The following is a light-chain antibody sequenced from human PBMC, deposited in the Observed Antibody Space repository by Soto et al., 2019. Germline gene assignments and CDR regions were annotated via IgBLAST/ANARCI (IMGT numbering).Light chain of an antibody. V-gene: IGKV3-11*01. CDR2: DAS. Sequence: EIVLTQSPAPLSLSPGERATLSCRASQSVSSYLAWYQQKPGQAPRLLIYDASNRATGIPARFSGSGSGTDLTLTISSLETEDFAVDYCQQRSNWPTFGQGTRLEIK. CDR1: QSVSSY. CDR3: QQRSNWPT. J-gene: IGKJ5*01.